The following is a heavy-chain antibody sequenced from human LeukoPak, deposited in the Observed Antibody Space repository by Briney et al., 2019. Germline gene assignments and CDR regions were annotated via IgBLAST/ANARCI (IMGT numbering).Heavy chain of an antibody. D-gene: IGHD2-2*01. CDR2: IYYSGST. J-gene: IGHJ4*02. CDR3: ARVREVVVPAAGEVCYFDY. Sequence: SETLSLTCTVSGGSISSSSYYWGWIRQPPGKGLEWIGSIYYSGSTYYNPSLKSRVTISVDTSKNQFSLKLSSVTAADTAVYYCARVREVVVPAAGEVCYFDYWGQGTLVTVSS. V-gene: IGHV4-39*07. CDR1: GGSISSSSYY.